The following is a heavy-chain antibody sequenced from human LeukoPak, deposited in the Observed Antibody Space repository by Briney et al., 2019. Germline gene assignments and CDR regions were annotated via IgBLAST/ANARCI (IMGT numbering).Heavy chain of an antibody. J-gene: IGHJ4*02. D-gene: IGHD6-13*01. CDR2: IYYSGST. V-gene: IGHV4-39*01. CDR3: ARQRGSSSWYYFDY. CDR1: GGSISRSSYY. Sequence: SETLSLTCTVFGGSISRSSYYWGWIRQPPGKGLEWIGSIYYSGSTNYNPSLKSRVTISVDTSKNQFSLKLSSVTAADTAVYYCARQRGSSSWYYFDYWGQGTLVTVSS.